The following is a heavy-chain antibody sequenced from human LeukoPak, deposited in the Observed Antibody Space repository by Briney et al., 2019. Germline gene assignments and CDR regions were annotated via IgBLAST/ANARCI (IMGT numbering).Heavy chain of an antibody. V-gene: IGHV1-24*01. Sequence: ASVKVSCKVSGYTLTELSMHWVRQAPGKGLEWMGGFDPEDGETIYAQKFQGRVNMTEDTSTDTAYMERSSLRSEDTAVYYCARDRDDSSGYWMSEAFDIWGQGTMVTVSS. CDR2: FDPEDGET. J-gene: IGHJ3*02. CDR3: ARDRDDSSGYWMSEAFDI. D-gene: IGHD3-22*01. CDR1: GYTLTELS.